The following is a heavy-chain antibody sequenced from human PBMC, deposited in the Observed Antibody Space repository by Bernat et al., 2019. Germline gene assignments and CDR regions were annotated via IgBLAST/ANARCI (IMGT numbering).Heavy chain of an antibody. Sequence: EVQLLESGGGLVQPGGSLRLSCAASGFTFSSYAMSWVRQAPGKGLEWVSAISGSGGSTYYADSVKGRFTISRDNSKNTLYLQMNSLRAEDTAVYYCAKAARGGYCSGGSCAYYYYMDVWGKGTTVTVSS. CDR1: GFTFSSYA. CDR3: AKAARGGYCSGGSCAYYYYMDV. D-gene: IGHD2-15*01. V-gene: IGHV3-23*01. J-gene: IGHJ6*03. CDR2: ISGSGGST.